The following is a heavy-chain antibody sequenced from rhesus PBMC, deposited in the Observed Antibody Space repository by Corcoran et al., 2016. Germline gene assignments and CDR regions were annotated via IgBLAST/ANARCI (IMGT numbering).Heavy chain of an antibody. CDR3: AILRVGV. CDR2: SYRSGGST. J-gene: IGHJ5-1*01. CDR1: GASISSNY. Sequence: QVQLQESGPGLVKPSETLPLTCAVSGASISSNYRRWIRQAPGKGLEWVGRSYRSGGSTEYDPPLNSRVTISMDTSKNQFSLKLSSVTAAATAVYYCAILRVGVWGPGVLVTVSS. V-gene: IGHV4S2*01. D-gene: IGHD2-15*01.